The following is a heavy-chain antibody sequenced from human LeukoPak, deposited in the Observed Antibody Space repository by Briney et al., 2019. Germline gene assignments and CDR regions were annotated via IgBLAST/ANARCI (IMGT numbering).Heavy chain of an antibody. Sequence: GGSLRLSCAASGFTFSSYGMSWVRQAPGKGLEWVSSISGSGFTTYYADSVKGRFTFSRDNSKNTLHLQVNSLRVEDTAIYYCAKLIGVRGDFDYWGQGTLVTVSS. CDR3: AKLIGVRGDFDY. CDR2: ISGSGFTT. V-gene: IGHV3-23*01. J-gene: IGHJ4*02. D-gene: IGHD2/OR15-2a*01. CDR1: GFTFSSYG.